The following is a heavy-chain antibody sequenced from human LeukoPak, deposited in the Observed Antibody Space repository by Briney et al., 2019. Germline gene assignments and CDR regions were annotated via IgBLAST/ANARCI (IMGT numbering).Heavy chain of an antibody. V-gene: IGHV3-9*01. CDR2: ISWNSGTI. CDR3: AKDHYIAVAGTVDY. J-gene: IGHJ4*02. Sequence: GRSLRLSCAASGFSFGDYDIHWVRQAPGKGLEWVSGISWNSGTIDYADSVKGRFTISRDNSKNTLYLQMNSLRAEDAAVYYCAKDHYIAVAGTVDYWGQGTLVTVSS. CDR1: GFSFGDYD. D-gene: IGHD6-19*01.